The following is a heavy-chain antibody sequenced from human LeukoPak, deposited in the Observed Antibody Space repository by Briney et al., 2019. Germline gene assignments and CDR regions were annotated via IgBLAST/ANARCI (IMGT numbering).Heavy chain of an antibody. Sequence: GGSLRLSCAASGFTFSSYTMHWVRQAPGKGLEWVAVISYDGSNKFYADSVKGRFTLSRDNSKNTLYLQMNSLRIEDTAVYYCGRGSVGFGELNYWGQGTLVTVSS. D-gene: IGHD3-10*01. CDR3: GRGSVGFGELNY. J-gene: IGHJ4*02. V-gene: IGHV3-30-3*01. CDR2: ISYDGSNK. CDR1: GFTFSSYT.